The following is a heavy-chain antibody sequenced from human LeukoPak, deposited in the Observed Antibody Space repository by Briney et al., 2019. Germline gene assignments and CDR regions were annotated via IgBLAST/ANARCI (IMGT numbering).Heavy chain of an antibody. V-gene: IGHV4-34*01. CDR1: GGSFSGYY. CDR2: INHSGST. J-gene: IGHJ4*02. Sequence: TSETLSLTCAVYGGSFSGYYWSWIRQPPGKGLEWIGEINHSGSTNYNPSLKSRVTISVDTSKNQFSLKLSSVTAADTAVYYCARHDYGDYYMNYWGQGTLVTVSS. D-gene: IGHD4-17*01. CDR3: ARHDYGDYYMNY.